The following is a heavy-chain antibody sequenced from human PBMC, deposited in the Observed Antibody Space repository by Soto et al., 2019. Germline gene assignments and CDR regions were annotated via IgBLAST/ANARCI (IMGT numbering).Heavy chain of an antibody. Sequence: QVQLVQSGAEVKKPGSSVKVSCKASGGTFSSYAISWVRQAPGQGLEWMGEIITIFGTANYAQKFQGRVTITADESTSTAYMELSSLRSEDTAVYYCARDRGPSSGYYPYWFDPWGQGTLGTVSS. V-gene: IGHV1-69*12. D-gene: IGHD3-22*01. J-gene: IGHJ5*02. CDR2: IITIFGTA. CDR3: ARDRGPSSGYYPYWFDP. CDR1: GGTFSSYA.